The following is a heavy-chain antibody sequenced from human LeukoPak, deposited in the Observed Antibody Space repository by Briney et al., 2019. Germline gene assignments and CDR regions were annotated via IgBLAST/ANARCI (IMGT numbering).Heavy chain of an antibody. CDR1: RYSFTTDG. V-gene: IGHV7-81*01. CDR3: ARWGWLDAFDI. CDR2: FNTYTGNP. D-gene: IGHD5-12*01. J-gene: IGHJ3*02. Sequence: ASVKVSCEASRYSFTTDGMNWVPQAPGQGLEWMGWFNTYTGNPTYAQGFTGRFVFSMDTSASTAYLQISSLKAEDMAMYYCARWGWLDAFDIWGQGTMVTVSS.